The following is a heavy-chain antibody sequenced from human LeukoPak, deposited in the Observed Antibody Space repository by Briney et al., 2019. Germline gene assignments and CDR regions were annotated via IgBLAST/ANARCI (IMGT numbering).Heavy chain of an antibody. CDR3: ARGDYSSGWLFDY. CDR1: GFTFSSYS. Sequence: PGGSLRLSCAASGFTFSSYSMNWVRQAPGKGLEWVSSISSSSSYIYYADSVKGRFTISRDNAKNSLYLQMNSLRAEDTAVYYCARGDYSSGWLFDYWARETLVTVSS. D-gene: IGHD6-19*01. V-gene: IGHV3-21*01. J-gene: IGHJ4*02. CDR2: ISSSSSYI.